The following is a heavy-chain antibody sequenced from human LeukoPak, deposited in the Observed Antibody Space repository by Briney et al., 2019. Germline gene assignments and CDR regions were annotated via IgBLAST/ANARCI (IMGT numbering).Heavy chain of an antibody. CDR2: IYSGGST. J-gene: IGHJ4*02. Sequence: GGSLRLSCAASGFTFSSYAMSWVRQAPGKGLEWVSVIYSGGSTYYADSVKGRFTISRDNSKNTLYLQMSSLRAEDTAVYYCARDTKNWGQGTLVTVSS. V-gene: IGHV3-66*01. D-gene: IGHD1-1*01. CDR3: ARDTKN. CDR1: GFTFSSYA.